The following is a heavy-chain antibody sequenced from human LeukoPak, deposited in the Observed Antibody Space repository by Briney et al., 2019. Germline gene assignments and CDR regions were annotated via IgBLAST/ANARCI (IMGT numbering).Heavy chain of an antibody. Sequence: SETLSLTCTVSGGSISSYYWSWIRQPPGKGLEWIGYIYYSGSTNYNPSLKSRVTISVDTSKNQFSLKLSFVTAADTAVYYCARTSRDGYNYDYWGQGTLVTVSS. CDR1: GGSISSYY. CDR3: ARTSRDGYNYDY. CDR2: IYYSGST. J-gene: IGHJ4*02. D-gene: IGHD5-24*01. V-gene: IGHV4-59*08.